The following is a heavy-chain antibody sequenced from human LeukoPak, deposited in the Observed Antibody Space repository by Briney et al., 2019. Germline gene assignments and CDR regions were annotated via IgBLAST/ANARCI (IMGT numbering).Heavy chain of an antibody. V-gene: IGHV3-21*01. J-gene: IGHJ3*02. CDR2: IGSSSRYI. CDR3: ARDCSSSAFDI. Sequence: PGGSLRLSCAASGFTFNIYTMTWVLQAPGKGLEWVSSIGSSSRYIYYADSVKGRFTISRDNDKNSVYLQMNSLRAEDTAVYYCARDCSSSAFDIWGQGTMVTVSS. CDR1: GFTFNIYT. D-gene: IGHD2-15*01.